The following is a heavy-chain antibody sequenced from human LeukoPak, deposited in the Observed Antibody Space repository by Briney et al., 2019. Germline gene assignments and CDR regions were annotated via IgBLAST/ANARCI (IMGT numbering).Heavy chain of an antibody. V-gene: IGHV3-53*05. Sequence: LGGSLRLSCTVSGFTVSSNSMSWVRQAPGKGLEWVSFIYSDNTHYSDSVKGRFTISRDNAKNSLYLQMNSLRAEDTALYYCAKDRGGAAAGYYFDYWGQGTLVTVSS. J-gene: IGHJ4*02. CDR2: IYSDNT. CDR3: AKDRGGAAAGYYFDY. CDR1: GFTVSSNS. D-gene: IGHD6-25*01.